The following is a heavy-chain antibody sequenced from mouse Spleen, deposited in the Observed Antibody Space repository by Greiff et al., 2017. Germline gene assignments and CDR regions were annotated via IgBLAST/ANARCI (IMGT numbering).Heavy chain of an antibody. Sequence: VQRVESGPGLVAPSQSLSITCTVSGFSLTGYGVNWVRQPPGKGLEWLGMIWGGGSTDYNSALKSRLSISKDNSKSQVFLKMNRLQTDDTARYYCARRDRYGLYWYFDVWGAGTTVTVSS. CDR3: ARRDRYGLYWYFDV. D-gene: IGHD2-14*01. J-gene: IGHJ1*01. V-gene: IGHV2-6-7*01. CDR2: IWGGGST. CDR1: GFSLTGYG.